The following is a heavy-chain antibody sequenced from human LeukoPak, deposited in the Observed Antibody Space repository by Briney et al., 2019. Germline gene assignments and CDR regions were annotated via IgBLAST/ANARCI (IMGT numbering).Heavy chain of an antibody. CDR1: GGTFSSYA. D-gene: IGHD5-12*01. V-gene: IGHV1-69*01. Sequence: WASVKVSCKASGGTFSSYAISWVRQAPGQGLEWMGGIIPIFGTANYAQKFQGRVTITADESTSTAYVELSSLRSEDTAVYYCARLVATKDYYFDYWGQGTLVTVSS. CDR2: IIPIFGTA. J-gene: IGHJ4*02. CDR3: ARLVATKDYYFDY.